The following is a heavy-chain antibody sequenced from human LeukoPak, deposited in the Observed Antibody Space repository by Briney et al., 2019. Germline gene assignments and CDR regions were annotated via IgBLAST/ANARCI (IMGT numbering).Heavy chain of an antibody. Sequence: GMSLRLSCAASGFTFSNYVMHWVRQAPGKGLEWVAVISYDGSNKYYADSVKGRFTISRDNSKNALYLEMNSLRVDDTAVYYCARGIVVVTAINYWGHGTLVTISS. CDR3: ARGIVVVTAINY. CDR1: GFTFSNYV. CDR2: ISYDGSNK. D-gene: IGHD2-21*02. J-gene: IGHJ4*01. V-gene: IGHV3-30*03.